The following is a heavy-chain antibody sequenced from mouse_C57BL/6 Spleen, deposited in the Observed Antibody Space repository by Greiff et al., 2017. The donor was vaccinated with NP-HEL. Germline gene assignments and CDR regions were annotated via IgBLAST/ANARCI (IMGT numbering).Heavy chain of an antibody. J-gene: IGHJ2*01. V-gene: IGHV1-64*01. CDR2: IHPNSGST. CDR1: GYTFTSYW. Sequence: QLQQSGAELVKPGASVKLSCKASGYTFTSYWMHWVKQRPGQGLEWIGMIHPNSGSTNYNQKFKGKATLTVDTSSSTAYMQLSSLTSEDSAVYYCARWGTGTGDYWGQGTTLTVSS. CDR3: ARWGTGTGDY. D-gene: IGHD4-1*01.